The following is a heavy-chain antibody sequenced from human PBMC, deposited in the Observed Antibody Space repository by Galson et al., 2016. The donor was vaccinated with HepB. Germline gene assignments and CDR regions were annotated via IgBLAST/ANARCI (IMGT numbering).Heavy chain of an antibody. CDR2: IGTAGDT. J-gene: IGHJ4*02. D-gene: IGHD4-17*01. V-gene: IGHV3-13*01. Sequence: LSCAASGFTFNTYDMHWVRQTTGKGLEWVSGIGTAGDTYYPGSVKGRFTISRENAKNSLYLQMNSLRVGDSAAYYCARGRRYGFGNGDYGVYYFNFWGQGTLVTVSS. CDR1: GFTFNTYD. CDR3: ARGRRYGFGNGDYGVYYFNF.